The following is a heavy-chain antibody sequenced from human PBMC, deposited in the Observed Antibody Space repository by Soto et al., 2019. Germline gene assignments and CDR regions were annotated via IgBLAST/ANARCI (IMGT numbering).Heavy chain of an antibody. J-gene: IGHJ5*02. CDR3: ANTIYDFWGGLWFDP. Sequence: QVQLQESGPGLVKPSPTLSLTCTVSGGSISSGGYYWSWIRQHPGKGLEWIGYIYYSGTTYYNPFLKSRVTISVDTSTNQFSLNLSSVTAADTAVYYCANTIYDFWGGLWFDPWGQGTLVTVSS. D-gene: IGHD3-3*01. V-gene: IGHV4-31*03. CDR1: GGSISSGGYY. CDR2: IYYSGTT.